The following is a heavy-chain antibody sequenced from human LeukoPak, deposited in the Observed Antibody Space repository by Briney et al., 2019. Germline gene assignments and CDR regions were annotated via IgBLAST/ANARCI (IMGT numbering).Heavy chain of an antibody. V-gene: IGHV1-8*01. J-gene: IGHJ4*02. D-gene: IGHD3-22*01. CDR2: MNPNSGST. CDR1: GYTFTSYD. Sequence: ASVKVSCKASGYTFTSYDINWVRQATGQGLEWMGWMNPNSGSTGYAQKFQGRVTMTRNTSISTAYMELSSLRSEDTAVYYCAREPRGVVENDYWGQGTLVTVSS. CDR3: AREPRGVVENDY.